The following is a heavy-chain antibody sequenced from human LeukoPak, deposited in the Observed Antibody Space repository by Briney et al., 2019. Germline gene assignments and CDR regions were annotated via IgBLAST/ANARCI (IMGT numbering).Heavy chain of an antibody. CDR3: ARDVGSSGWYNYFDY. CDR2: INPSGGST. D-gene: IGHD6-19*01. Sequence: ASVKVSCKASGYTFTSYYMHWVRQAPGQGLEWMGIINPSGGSTSYAQKFQGRVTMTRDTSTSTVYMELSSLRSEDTAVYYCARDVGSSGWYNYFDYWGQGTLVTVSS. J-gene: IGHJ4*02. V-gene: IGHV1-46*01. CDR1: GYTFTSYY.